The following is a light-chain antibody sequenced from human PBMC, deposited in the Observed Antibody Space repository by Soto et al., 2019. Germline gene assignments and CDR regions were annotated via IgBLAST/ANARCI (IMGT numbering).Light chain of an antibody. J-gene: IGLJ1*01. Sequence: QSVLTQPPSASGTPGQRVTISCSGSSSNIGSNTVNWYRQLPGTAPKLLIYSNNQRPSGFPDRFSGSKSGTSASLAISVLQSEDEADYYCAAWDDSLNGNYVFGTGTKVTVL. CDR3: AAWDDSLNGNYV. CDR2: SNN. CDR1: SSNIGSNT. V-gene: IGLV1-44*01.